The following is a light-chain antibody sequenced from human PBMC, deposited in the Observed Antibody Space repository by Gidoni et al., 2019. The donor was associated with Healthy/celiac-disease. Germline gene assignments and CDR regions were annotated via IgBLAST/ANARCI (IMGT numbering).Light chain of an antibody. CDR1: KLGDKY. J-gene: IGLJ2*01. V-gene: IGLV3-1*01. CDR3: QAWDSSTAVV. Sequence: SYELTQPPSVSVSPGQTASITCSGDKLGDKYACWYQQKPGQSPVLVIYQDSKRPSGIPERFSGSNSGKTATLTISGTQARDEADYYCQAWDSSTAVVFGGGTKLTVL. CDR2: QDS.